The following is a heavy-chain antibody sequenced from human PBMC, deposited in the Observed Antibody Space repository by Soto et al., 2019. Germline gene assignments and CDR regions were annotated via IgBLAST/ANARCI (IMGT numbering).Heavy chain of an antibody. V-gene: IGHV4-39*01. CDR1: GGSISSSSYY. D-gene: IGHD2-2*01. Sequence: QLQLQESGPGLVKPSETLSLTCTVYGGSISSSSYYRGWIRKPPGKRLEWIASIYYSGSTYYNPSHQSRGTTPVDTSNNQCTLKLSSVTASYTAVYYCARLGSSSTSCYRYLAAGWFDPCGQGTLVTVSA. J-gene: IGHJ5*02. CDR3: ARLGSSSTSCYRYLAAGWFDP. CDR2: IYYSGST.